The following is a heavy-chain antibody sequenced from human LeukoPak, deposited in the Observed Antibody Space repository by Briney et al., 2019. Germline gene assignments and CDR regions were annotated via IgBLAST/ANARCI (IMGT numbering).Heavy chain of an antibody. CDR3: ARGATATTNYAYGMDV. CDR2: TRNKAEGYTT. CDR1: GFTFSDHY. D-gene: IGHD4-11*01. Sequence: PGGSLRLSCAASGFTFSDHYMDWVRQAPGTGLEWVGRTRNKAEGYTTEYAASVKGRFTVSRDDSENSLYLQMNSLKIEDTALYYCARGATATTNYAYGMDVWGQGTTVTVS. V-gene: IGHV3-72*01. J-gene: IGHJ6*02.